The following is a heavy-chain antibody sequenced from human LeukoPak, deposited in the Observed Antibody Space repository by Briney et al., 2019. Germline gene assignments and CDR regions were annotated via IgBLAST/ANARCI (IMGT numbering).Heavy chain of an antibody. Sequence: GGSLRLSCAASGFTFNDFEMNWVRQAPGKGLEWISYVSGSGSEIHYGDSVKGRFTISRDNAQSSLYLQMNSLRAEDTAVYYCARDRLWEVGATPYFAYWGQGTLVTVSS. CDR3: ARDRLWEVGATPYFAY. V-gene: IGHV3-48*03. D-gene: IGHD1-26*01. CDR1: GFTFNDFE. CDR2: VSGSGSEI. J-gene: IGHJ4*02.